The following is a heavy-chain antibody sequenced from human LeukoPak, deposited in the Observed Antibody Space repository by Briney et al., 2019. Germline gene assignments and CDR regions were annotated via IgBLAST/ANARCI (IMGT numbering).Heavy chain of an antibody. V-gene: IGHV3-20*04. Sequence: GGSLRLSCVASGFTFDDYEMSWVRQAPGKGLEWVSGINWNGGSTGYADSVKGRFTISRDNAKNSLYLQMNSLRAEDTAVYYCARDSGAAMVNGFDYWGQGTLVTVSS. CDR1: GFTFDDYE. D-gene: IGHD5-18*01. CDR3: ARDSGAAMVNGFDY. CDR2: INWNGGST. J-gene: IGHJ4*02.